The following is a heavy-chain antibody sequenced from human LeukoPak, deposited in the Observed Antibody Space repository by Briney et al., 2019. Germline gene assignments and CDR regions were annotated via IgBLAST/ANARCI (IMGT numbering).Heavy chain of an antibody. CDR1: GFTFSTYA. D-gene: IGHD3-22*01. V-gene: IGHV3-23*01. CDR2: ISASGNRT. Sequence: PGGSLRLSCAASGFTFSTYAMSWVRQAPGKGLEWVSAISASGNRTFYADSVKGRFTISRDNSKNTLYLQMNSLRAEDTAVYYCAKETAYYYDSSGQDIWGQGTMVTVSS. CDR3: AKETAYYYDSSGQDI. J-gene: IGHJ3*02.